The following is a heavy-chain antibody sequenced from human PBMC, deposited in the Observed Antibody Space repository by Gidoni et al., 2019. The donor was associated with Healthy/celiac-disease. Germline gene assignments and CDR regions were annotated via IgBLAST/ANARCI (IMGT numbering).Heavy chain of an antibody. CDR3: ARDEVKLELRDAFDI. D-gene: IGHD1-7*01. V-gene: IGHV1-69*01. CDR1: GGTFSSYA. J-gene: IGHJ3*02. Sequence: QVQLVQSGAGGKKPGSSVKVSCKASGGTFSSYAISWVRQAPGQGLEWMGGIIPIFGTANYAQKFQGRVTITADESTSTAYMELSSLRSEDTAVYYCARDEVKLELRDAFDIWGQGTMVTVSS. CDR2: IIPIFGTA.